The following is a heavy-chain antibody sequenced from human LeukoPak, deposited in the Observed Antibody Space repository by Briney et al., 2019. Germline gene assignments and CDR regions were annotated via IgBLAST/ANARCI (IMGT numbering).Heavy chain of an antibody. CDR1: GGTFSSYA. J-gene: IGHJ4*02. Sequence: ASVKVSCKASGGTFSSYAISWVRQAPGQGLEWMGGIIPIFGTANYAQKFQGRVTITADESTSTAYMELSSLRSEDTAVYYCAREYCSGGSCYAVFDYWGQGTLVTVSS. V-gene: IGHV1-69*13. D-gene: IGHD2-15*01. CDR3: AREYCSGGSCYAVFDY. CDR2: IIPIFGTA.